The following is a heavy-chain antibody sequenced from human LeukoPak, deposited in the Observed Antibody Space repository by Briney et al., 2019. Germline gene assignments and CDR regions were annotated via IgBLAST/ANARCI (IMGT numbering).Heavy chain of an antibody. CDR2: ISINGITI. D-gene: IGHD6-13*01. CDR1: GFTFSSYE. Sequence: PGGSLRLSCGGFGFTFSSYEMNWVRQAPGKGLEWVSYISINGITIYYADSVKGRFTISRDNSKNTLYLQMNSLRAEDTAVYYCAKDVGSGSWLCRAFDIWGQGTMVTVSS. J-gene: IGHJ3*02. V-gene: IGHV3-48*03. CDR3: AKDVGSGSWLCRAFDI.